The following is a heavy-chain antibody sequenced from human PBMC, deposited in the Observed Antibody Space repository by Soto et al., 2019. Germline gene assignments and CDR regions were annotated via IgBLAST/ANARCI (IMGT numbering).Heavy chain of an antibody. V-gene: IGHV5-51*01. Sequence: GESLKISCKGSGYSFTSYWIGWVRQMPGKGLEWMGIIYPGDSDTRYSPSFQGQVTISADKSISTAYLQWSSLKASDTAMYYCARLPFEEGSSWYYIVYWGQGTLVTVSS. J-gene: IGHJ4*02. CDR3: ARLPFEEGSSWYYIVY. CDR1: GYSFTSYW. D-gene: IGHD6-13*01. CDR2: IYPGDSDT.